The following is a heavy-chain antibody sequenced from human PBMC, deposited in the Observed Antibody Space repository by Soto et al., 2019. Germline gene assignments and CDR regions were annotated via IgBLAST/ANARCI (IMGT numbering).Heavy chain of an antibody. CDR1: GFTFSSYW. Sequence: GGSLRLSCAASGFTFSSYWMSWVRQAPGKGLEWVANIKQDGSEKYYVDSVKGRFTISRDNAKNSLYLQMNSLRAEDTAVYYCARDRRAPGIAAAGSDAFDIWGQGTMVTVSS. V-gene: IGHV3-7*01. CDR2: IKQDGSEK. J-gene: IGHJ3*02. CDR3: ARDRRAPGIAAAGSDAFDI. D-gene: IGHD6-13*01.